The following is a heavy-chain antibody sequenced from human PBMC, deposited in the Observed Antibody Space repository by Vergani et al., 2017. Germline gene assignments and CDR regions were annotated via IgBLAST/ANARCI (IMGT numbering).Heavy chain of an antibody. CDR2: IGTAGDT. CDR1: GFTFSSYD. V-gene: IGHV3-13*01. Sequence: EVQLVESGGGLVQPGGSLRLSCAASGFTFSSYDMHWVRQATGKGLEWVSAIGTAGDTYYPGSVKGRFTISRENAKNSLYLQMNSLRAGDTAVYYCAKASRSVVMWYYGMDVWGQGTTVTVSS. CDR3: AKASRSVVMWYYGMDV. J-gene: IGHJ6*02. D-gene: IGHD3-22*01.